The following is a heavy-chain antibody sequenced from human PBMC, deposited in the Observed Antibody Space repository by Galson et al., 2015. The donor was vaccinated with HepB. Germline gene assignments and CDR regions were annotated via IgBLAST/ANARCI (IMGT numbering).Heavy chain of an antibody. CDR2: IQYTGRT. V-gene: IGHV4-30-4*01. Sequence: TLSLTCTVSGGSINRDYNYWTWVRQPPGKGLEWIGYIQYTGRTSYNPSLKSRITMSIDAAQNQFSLNLNSVTAADTATYYCASSDWSDPWGHGTLVIVSS. CDR3: ASSDWSDP. J-gene: IGHJ5*02. CDR1: GGSINRDYNY.